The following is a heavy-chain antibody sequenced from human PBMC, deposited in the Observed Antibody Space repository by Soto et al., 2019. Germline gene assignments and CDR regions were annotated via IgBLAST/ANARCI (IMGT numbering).Heavy chain of an antibody. Sequence: SGPTLVNPTEPLTLTCTVSGFSLTTGKMGVSWIRQPPGKALEWLAHIFSDNERSYSTSLQGRLTIAKDTSGSQVVLSMTNVDPVDTATYYCARMKVDSYQFYYAMDVWGQGTTVTVSS. CDR3: ARMKVDSYQFYYAMDV. CDR1: GFSLTTGKMG. V-gene: IGHV2-26*01. J-gene: IGHJ6*02. D-gene: IGHD3-9*01. CDR2: IFSDNER.